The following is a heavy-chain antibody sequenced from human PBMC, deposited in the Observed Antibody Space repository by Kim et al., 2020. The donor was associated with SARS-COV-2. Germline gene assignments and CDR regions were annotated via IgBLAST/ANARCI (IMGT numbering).Heavy chain of an antibody. CDR1: GGSFSGYY. J-gene: IGHJ4*02. CDR3: ARGRGYCSGGSCYSAY. CDR2: INHSGST. D-gene: IGHD2-15*01. Sequence: SETLSLTCAVYGGSFSGYYWSWIRQPPGKGLEWIGEINHSGSTNYNPSLKSRVTISVDTSKNQFSLKLSSVTAADTAVYYCARGRGYCSGGSCYSAYWGQGTLVTVSS. V-gene: IGHV4-34*01.